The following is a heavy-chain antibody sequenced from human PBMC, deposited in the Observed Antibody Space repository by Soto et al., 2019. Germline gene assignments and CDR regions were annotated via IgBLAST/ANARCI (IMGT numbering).Heavy chain of an antibody. Sequence: SETLSLTCTVSGGSISSGGYYWSWVRQHPGKGLEWIGYIYYSGSTYYNPSLKSRVTISVDTSKNQFSLKLSSVTAADTAVYYCARVYGGFPWYYYYGMDVWGQGTTVTVSS. J-gene: IGHJ6*02. CDR2: IYYSGST. CDR3: ARVYGGFPWYYYYGMDV. D-gene: IGHD5-12*01. CDR1: GGSISSGGYY. V-gene: IGHV4-31*03.